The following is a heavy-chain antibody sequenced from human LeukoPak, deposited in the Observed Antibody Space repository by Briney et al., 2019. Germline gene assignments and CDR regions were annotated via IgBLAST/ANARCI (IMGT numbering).Heavy chain of an antibody. Sequence: GGSVKVSCKASGYTFTSYDINWVRQATGQGLEWMGWMNPNSGNTGYAQKFQGRVTMTRNTSISTAYMELSSLRSEDTAVYYCSRGYCSGGSCSESFDYWGQGTLVTVSS. CDR3: SRGYCSGGSCSESFDY. D-gene: IGHD2-15*01. CDR1: GYTFTSYD. J-gene: IGHJ4*02. V-gene: IGHV1-8*01. CDR2: MNPNSGNT.